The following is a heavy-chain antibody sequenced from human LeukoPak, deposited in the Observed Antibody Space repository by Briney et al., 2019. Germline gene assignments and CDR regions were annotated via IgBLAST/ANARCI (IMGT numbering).Heavy chain of an antibody. V-gene: IGHV1-46*01. CDR2: INPSGDNT. Sequence: ASVKVSCKASGYTFTSYYMYWVRQAPGQGLEWMGIINPSGDNTNYAQKFQGRVTMTRDMSTTTVYMELSNLRSEDTAVYYCARGPHRRTYDRDNWFDPWGQGTLVTVSS. D-gene: IGHD3-3*01. J-gene: IGHJ5*02. CDR1: GYTFTSYY. CDR3: ARGPHRRTYDRDNWFDP.